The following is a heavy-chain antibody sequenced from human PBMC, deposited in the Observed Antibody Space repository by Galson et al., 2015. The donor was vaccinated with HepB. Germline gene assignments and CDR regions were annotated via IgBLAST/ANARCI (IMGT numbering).Heavy chain of an antibody. CDR2: INPNSGGT. D-gene: IGHD3-9*01. J-gene: IGHJ4*02. CDR3: ARGDILTGYYVGFDY. Sequence: SVKVSCKASGYTFTGYYMHWVRQAPGQGLEWMGRINPNSGGTNYAQKFQGRVTMTRDTSISTAYMELSRLRSDDTVVYYCARGDILTGYYVGFDYWGQGTLVTVSS. V-gene: IGHV1-2*05. CDR1: GYTFTGYY.